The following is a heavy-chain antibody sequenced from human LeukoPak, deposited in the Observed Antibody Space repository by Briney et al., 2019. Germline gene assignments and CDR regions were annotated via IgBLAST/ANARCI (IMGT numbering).Heavy chain of an antibody. CDR1: GFTFSTYD. J-gene: IGHJ4*02. CDR2: IGYDGSNK. V-gene: IGHV3-30*03. D-gene: IGHD6-13*01. Sequence: GGSLRLSCAASGFTFSTYDMHWVRQAPGKGPEWVAVIGYDGSNKYYADSVNGRFTISRDNSKNTLYLRMNSLRAEDTAVYYCASQTKYSSSWYFDYWGQGTLVTVSS. CDR3: ASQTKYSSSWYFDY.